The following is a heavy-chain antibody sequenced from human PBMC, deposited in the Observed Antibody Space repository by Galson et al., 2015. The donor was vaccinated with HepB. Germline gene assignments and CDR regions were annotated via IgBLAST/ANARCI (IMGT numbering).Heavy chain of an antibody. Sequence: SVKVSCKASGYTFTSYYMHWVRQAPGQGLEWMGIINPSGGSTSYAQKFQGRVTMTRDTSTSTVYMELSSLRSEDTAVYYCASSLTIFGGADDAFDIWGQGTMVTVSS. CDR2: INPSGGST. CDR1: GYTFTSYY. D-gene: IGHD3-3*01. CDR3: ASSLTIFGGADDAFDI. V-gene: IGHV1-46*01. J-gene: IGHJ3*02.